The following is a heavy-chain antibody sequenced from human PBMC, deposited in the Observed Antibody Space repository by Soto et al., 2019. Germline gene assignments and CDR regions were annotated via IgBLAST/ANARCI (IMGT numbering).Heavy chain of an antibody. CDR2: ITNSGATK. CDR1: GFAFATHA. CDR3: ARVLGGMATVPFDY. Sequence: PGGSLRLSCETSGFAFATHALTWVRQAPGKGLEWVSSITNSGATKYFADTVKGRFTISRDNSKNTLYLQMNSLRTEDSAVYYCARVLGGMATVPFDYWGQGALVTVSS. J-gene: IGHJ4*02. V-gene: IGHV3-23*01. D-gene: IGHD4-4*01.